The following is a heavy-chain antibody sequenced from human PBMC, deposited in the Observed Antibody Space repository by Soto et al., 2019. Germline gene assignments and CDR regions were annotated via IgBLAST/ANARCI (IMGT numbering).Heavy chain of an antibody. CDR3: ARGYCSSTTCPPGY. CDR2: ISAYNGYT. Sequence: GASVKVSCKASGYTFTSYGISWVRQAPGQGLEWMGWISAYNGYTNYAQKLQDRVTMTTDTSTSTAYMELRSLRSDDTAVYYCARGYCSSTTCPPGYCAQGTLVTVSS. CDR1: GYTFTSYG. V-gene: IGHV1-18*01. J-gene: IGHJ4*02. D-gene: IGHD2-2*01.